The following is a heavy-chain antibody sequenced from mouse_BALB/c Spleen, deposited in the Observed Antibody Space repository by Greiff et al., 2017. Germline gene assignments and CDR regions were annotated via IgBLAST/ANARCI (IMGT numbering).Heavy chain of an antibody. Sequence: LVESGGGLVKPGGSLKLSCAASGFTFSDYYMYWVRQTPEKRLEWVATISDGGSYTYYPDSVKGRFTISRDNAKNNLYLQMSSLKSEDTAMYYCARDRKMDYWGQGTSVTVSS. CDR2: ISDGGSYT. CDR1: GFTFSDYY. J-gene: IGHJ4*01. V-gene: IGHV5-4*02. CDR3: ARDRKMDY.